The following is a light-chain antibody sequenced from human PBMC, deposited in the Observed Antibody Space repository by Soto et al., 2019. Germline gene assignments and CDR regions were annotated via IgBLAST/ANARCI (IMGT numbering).Light chain of an antibody. V-gene: IGKV3D-15*01. Sequence: EIVLTQSPVTLSLSPGERATLSCRASQSVSNNYLAWCQQKPGQAPRLLIYGASNRATGIPDRFSGSGSGTDFTLTISSLQSEDFAVYYCQQYNKWPLTFGGGTKVDIK. CDR1: QSVSNN. CDR3: QQYNKWPLT. J-gene: IGKJ4*01. CDR2: GAS.